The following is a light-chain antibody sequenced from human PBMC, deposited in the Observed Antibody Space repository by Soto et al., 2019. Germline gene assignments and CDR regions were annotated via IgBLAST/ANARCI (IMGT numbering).Light chain of an antibody. Sequence: QSVLTQPPSASETPGQRVTISCSGSSSNIGSNHVYWYQHLPERTPKLLIYRNYLRPSGVPDRFSASKSATSASLAISVLRCDDEGDYFCGAWDDSLSGGVFGGGTKVTVL. CDR3: GAWDDSLSGGV. CDR1: SSNIGSNH. CDR2: RNY. J-gene: IGLJ3*02. V-gene: IGLV1-47*01.